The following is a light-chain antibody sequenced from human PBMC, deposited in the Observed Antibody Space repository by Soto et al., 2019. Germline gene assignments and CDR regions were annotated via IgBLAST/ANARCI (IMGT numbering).Light chain of an antibody. Sequence: DIQMTQSPSSLSASVGDRVTITCRASQSISSYLNGYQQKPGKAPKLLIYAASSLQSGVPSRFSGSGSGTDFTLTIRSLQPEDFATYYCQQSYSTPPYTFGQGTKLEIK. V-gene: IGKV1-39*01. CDR1: QSISSY. CDR2: AAS. J-gene: IGKJ2*01. CDR3: QQSYSTPPYT.